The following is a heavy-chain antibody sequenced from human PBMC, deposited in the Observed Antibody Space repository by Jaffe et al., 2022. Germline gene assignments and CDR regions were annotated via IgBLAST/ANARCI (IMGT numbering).Heavy chain of an antibody. V-gene: IGHV4-38-2*02. CDR1: DYSISSGYY. J-gene: IGHJ5*02. CDR2: IHYSGST. Sequence: QVQLQESGPGLVKPSETLSLTCAVSDYSISSGYYWGWIRQPPGKGLEWIGGIHYSGSTYYNPSLRSRVTISVDTSKNQFSLKVSSVTAADTAVYYCARDVKQHQTNWFDPWGQGTLVTVSS. CDR3: ARDVKQHQTNWFDP.